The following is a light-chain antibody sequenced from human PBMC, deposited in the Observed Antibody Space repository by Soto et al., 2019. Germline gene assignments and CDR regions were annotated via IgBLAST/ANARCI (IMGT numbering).Light chain of an antibody. CDR2: DAY. J-gene: IGKJ5*01. Sequence: EIVLTQSPATLSLSPGERATLSCRASQSVSSYLAWYQQKPGQAPRLLIYDAYNRATGIPARFSGSGSGTDFTLTISSLEPEDFAVYYCQQRSNWHPTFGQGTRLEIK. CDR1: QSVSSY. CDR3: QQRSNWHPT. V-gene: IGKV3-11*01.